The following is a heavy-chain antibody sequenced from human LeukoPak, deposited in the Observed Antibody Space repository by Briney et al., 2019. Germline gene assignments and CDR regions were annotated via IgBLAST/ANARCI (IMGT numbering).Heavy chain of an antibody. Sequence: GGSLRLSCVASGLSFSNYAMTWVRQAPGKGLEWVSSISGSGGTTDYADSVKGRFTISRDNSKNTLYLQMNSLRAEDTAVYYCASVRYGDYANDYWGQGTLVTVSS. V-gene: IGHV3-23*01. CDR1: GLSFSNYA. J-gene: IGHJ4*02. CDR3: ASVRYGDYANDY. CDR2: ISGSGGTT. D-gene: IGHD4-17*01.